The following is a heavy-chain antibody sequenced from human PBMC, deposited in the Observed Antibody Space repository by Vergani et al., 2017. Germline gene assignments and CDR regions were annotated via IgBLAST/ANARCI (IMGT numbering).Heavy chain of an antibody. D-gene: IGHD6-13*01. CDR3: ARPYSSSWTYYYYYMDV. CDR1: GFTFSSYA. V-gene: IGHV3-23*04. Sequence: EVHLVESGGGLVQPGRSLRLSCAASGFTFSSYAMSWVRQAPGKGLEWVSAISGSGGSTYYADSVKGRFTISRDNSKNTLYLQMNSLRAEDTAVYYCARPYSSSWTYYYYYMDVWGKGTTVTVSS. J-gene: IGHJ6*03. CDR2: ISGSGGST.